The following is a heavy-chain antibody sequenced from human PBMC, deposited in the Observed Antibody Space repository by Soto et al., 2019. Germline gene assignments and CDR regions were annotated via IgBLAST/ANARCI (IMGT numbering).Heavy chain of an antibody. CDR3: ARGPGGPDGPGDY. Sequence: QVQLVQSGAEVKKPGASVKVSRKASGYTFFTYAMHWVRQAPGQRLEWMGWINAGNGNTKYSQKFQGRVTITRDTSASTAYRQLSSLRSEDTAVYYCARGPGGPDGPGDYWGQGTLVTVSS. CDR2: INAGNGNT. V-gene: IGHV1-3*01. D-gene: IGHD2-15*01. CDR1: GYTFFTYA. J-gene: IGHJ4*02.